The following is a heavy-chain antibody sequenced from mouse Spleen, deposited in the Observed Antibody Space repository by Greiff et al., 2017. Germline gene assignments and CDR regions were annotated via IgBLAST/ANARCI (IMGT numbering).Heavy chain of an antibody. Sequence: EVKVVESGGGLVQPGGSLKLSCATSGFTFSDYYMYWVRQTPEKRLEWVAYISNGGGSTYYPDTVKGRFTISRDNAKNTLYLQMSRLKSEDTAMYYCARLSYGYWYFDVWGAGTTVTVSS. V-gene: IGHV5-12*02. J-gene: IGHJ1*01. CDR3: ARLSYGYWYFDV. D-gene: IGHD1-1*01. CDR1: GFTFSDYY. CDR2: ISNGGGST.